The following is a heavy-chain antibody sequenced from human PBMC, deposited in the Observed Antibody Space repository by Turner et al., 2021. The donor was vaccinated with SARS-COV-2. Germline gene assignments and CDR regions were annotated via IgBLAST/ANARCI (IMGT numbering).Heavy chain of an antibody. CDR2: IIPMLGIA. D-gene: IGHD2-2*01. Sequence: QVQLVQSGAEVKKPGSSVKVSCKASGGTFSSYGISWVRQAPGQGLGWMGGIIPMLGIANYAQKFQGRVTITADKSTSTAYMELSSLRSEDTAVYYCARDGEKFCSSTSCYSPWGQGTLVTVSS. J-gene: IGHJ5*02. CDR1: GGTFSSYG. CDR3: ARDGEKFCSSTSCYSP. V-gene: IGHV1-69*10.